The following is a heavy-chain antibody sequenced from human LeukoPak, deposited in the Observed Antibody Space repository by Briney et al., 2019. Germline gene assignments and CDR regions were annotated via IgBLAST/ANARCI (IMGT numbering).Heavy chain of an antibody. Sequence: PGGSLRLSCATSKFNFNSYGMTWVRQAPGKGLEWVSAISGSGGSTYYADSVKGRFTISRDNSKNTLYLQMNSLRAEDTAVYYCAKDGISPGTMVVIDFDYWGQGTLVTVSS. CDR2: ISGSGGST. D-gene: IGHD3-22*01. CDR3: AKDGISPGTMVVIDFDY. CDR1: KFNFNSYG. V-gene: IGHV3-23*01. J-gene: IGHJ4*02.